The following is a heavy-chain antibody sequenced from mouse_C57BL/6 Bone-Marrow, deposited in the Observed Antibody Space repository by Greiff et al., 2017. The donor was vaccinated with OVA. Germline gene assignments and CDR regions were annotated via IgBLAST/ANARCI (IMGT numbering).Heavy chain of an antibody. V-gene: IGHV1-19*01. D-gene: IGHD1-1*01. CDR1: GYTFTDYY. Sequence: EVQVVESGPVLVKPGASVKMSCKASGYTFTDYYMNWVKQSHGKSLEWIGVINPYNGGTSYNQKFKGKATLTVDKSSSTAYMQLSSLRSEDSAVYYCARGEYYYGSRPFDDWGQGTTLTVAS. CDR3: ARGEYYYGSRPFDD. CDR2: INPYNGGT. J-gene: IGHJ2*01.